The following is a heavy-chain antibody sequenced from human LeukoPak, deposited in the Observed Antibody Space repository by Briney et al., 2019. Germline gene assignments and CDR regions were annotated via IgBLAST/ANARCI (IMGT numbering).Heavy chain of an antibody. CDR1: GDSISSGGYY. CDR3: ARGVYGTVKGGLDY. V-gene: IGHV4-31*03. D-gene: IGHD3-10*01. CDR2: IYHSGSA. J-gene: IGHJ4*02. Sequence: SETLSLTCTVSGDSISSGGYYWSWIRQHPGKGLEWIGYIYHSGSAYHNPSLKSRVTISVDTSKNQFSLKLSSVAAADTAVYYCARGVYGTVKGGLDYWGQGTLVTVSS.